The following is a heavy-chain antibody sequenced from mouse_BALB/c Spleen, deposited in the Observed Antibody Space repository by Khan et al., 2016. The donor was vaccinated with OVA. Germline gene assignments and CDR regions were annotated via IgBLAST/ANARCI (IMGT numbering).Heavy chain of an antibody. V-gene: IGHV2-2*02. Sequence: QVQLKESGPGLVQPSQSLSITCTVSGFSLNSYGVHWVRQSLGKGLEWLGAIWSGGSTDYNAAFISRLSFSKDNSKSQVFFKMNSLQANDTAIYYCGRIFIGTKDYAMDYWGQGTSVTVSS. CDR3: GRIFIGTKDYAMDY. CDR1: GFSLNSYG. J-gene: IGHJ4*01. CDR2: IWSGGST. D-gene: IGHD2-14*01.